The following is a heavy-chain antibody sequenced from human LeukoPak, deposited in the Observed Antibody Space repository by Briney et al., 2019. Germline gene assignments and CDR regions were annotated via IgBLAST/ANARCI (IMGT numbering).Heavy chain of an antibody. J-gene: IGHJ4*02. V-gene: IGHV3-7*01. CDR2: IKQDGSEK. CDR1: GFTFSSYE. D-gene: IGHD5-18*01. CDR3: ARKRGYSYGCFDY. Sequence: GGSLRLSCAASGFTFSSYEMNWVRQAPGKGLEWVANIKQDGSEKYYVDSVKGRFTISRDNAKNSLYLQMNSLRAEDTAVYYCARKRGYSYGCFDYWGQGTLVTVSS.